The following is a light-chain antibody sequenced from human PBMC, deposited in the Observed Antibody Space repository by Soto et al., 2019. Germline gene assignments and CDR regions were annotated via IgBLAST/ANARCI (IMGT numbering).Light chain of an antibody. CDR1: QSIGTY. J-gene: IGKJ4*01. CDR3: QQYYIYPPT. Sequence: IRSTQSPSSFSASTGDRVTITCRASQSIGTYLAWYQQIPGRAPKLLIFAASTLQRGVPSRFSGSGSGTDFTLTISCLQSEDFATYYCQQYYIYPPTFGGGTKVDIK. CDR2: AAS. V-gene: IGKV1-8*01.